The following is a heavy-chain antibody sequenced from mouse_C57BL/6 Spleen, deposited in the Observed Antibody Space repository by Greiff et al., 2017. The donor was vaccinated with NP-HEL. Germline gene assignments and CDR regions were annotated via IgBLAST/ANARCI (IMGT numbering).Heavy chain of an antibody. CDR1: GYTFTTYP. V-gene: IGHV1-47*01. CDR2: FHPYNDDT. J-gene: IGHJ1*03. D-gene: IGHD2-5*01. CDR3: ARAYSNYEGYFDV. Sequence: VKLMESGAELVKPGASVKMSCKASGYTFTTYPIEWMKQNHGKSLEWIGNFHPYNDDTKYNEKFKGKATLTVEKSSSTVYLELSRLTSDDSAVYYCARAYSNYEGYFDVWGTGTTVTVSS.